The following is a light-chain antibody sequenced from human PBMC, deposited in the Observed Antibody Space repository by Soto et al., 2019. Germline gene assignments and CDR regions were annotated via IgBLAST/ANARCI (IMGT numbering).Light chain of an antibody. CDR1: QIVSNH. CDR3: QQYDNWPNT. CDR2: GVS. V-gene: IGKV3-15*01. J-gene: IGKJ5*01. Sequence: DIVLTQSPGTLSLSPGERATLSCRASQIVSNHYLAWYQQKPGQAPRLLIYGVSTRATGIPARFSGSGSGTEFTLTISSLQSEDFAVYYCQQYDNWPNTFGQGTRLEIK.